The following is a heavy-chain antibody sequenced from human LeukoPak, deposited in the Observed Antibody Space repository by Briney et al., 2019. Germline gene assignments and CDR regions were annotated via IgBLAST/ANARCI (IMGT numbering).Heavy chain of an antibody. V-gene: IGHV4-38-2*02. CDR3: ARGAEYYAIWRGYAGYSDY. CDR2: IYHRGST. CDR1: GYSISNGYY. Sequence: SETLSLTCTVSGYSISNGYYWGWIRQPPGQGLEWIGSIYHRGSTYYKPSLRSRVTISLDRSKKKFSLKLTSVTAADTAVYSCARGAEYYAIWRGYAGYSDYWGRGISVTVSS. J-gene: IGHJ4*02. D-gene: IGHD3-3*01.